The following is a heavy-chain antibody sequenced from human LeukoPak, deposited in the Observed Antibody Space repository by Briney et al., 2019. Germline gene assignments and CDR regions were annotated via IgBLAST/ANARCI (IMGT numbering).Heavy chain of an antibody. D-gene: IGHD3-10*01. V-gene: IGHV4-34*01. Sequence: SETLSLTCAVYGGSFSSYSWSWIRQALGKGLEWIGEINHSGSTSYKPSLKSRVTISVDTSKNQFSLKLSSVTAADTAVYYCARGGYYGSGNDFRFDPWGQGTLVTVSS. J-gene: IGHJ5*02. CDR3: ARGGYYGSGNDFRFDP. CDR2: INHSGST. CDR1: GGSFSSYS.